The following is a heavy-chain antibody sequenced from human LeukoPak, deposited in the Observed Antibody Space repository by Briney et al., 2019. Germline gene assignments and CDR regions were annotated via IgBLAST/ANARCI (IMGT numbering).Heavy chain of an antibody. J-gene: IGHJ4*02. CDR1: GYTFTGYY. Sequence: ASVTVSCKASGYTFTGYYMHWVRQAPGQGLEWMGWINPNSGGTNYAQKFQGRVTMTRDTSISTAYMELSRLRSDDTAVYYCARGPLRFLERLAFDYWGQGTLVTVSS. CDR3: ARGPLRFLERLAFDY. CDR2: INPNSGGT. D-gene: IGHD3-3*01. V-gene: IGHV1-2*02.